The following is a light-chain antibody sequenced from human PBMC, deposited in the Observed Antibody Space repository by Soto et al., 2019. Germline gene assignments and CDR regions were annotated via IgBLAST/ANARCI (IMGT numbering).Light chain of an antibody. CDR2: AAS. V-gene: IGKV1-39*01. Sequence: DIQMTQSPSSLSASVGDRVTITCRASQSISSYLNWYQQKPGKAPKLLIYAASSLRSGVPSRFSGSGSGTDFTLTISSLQPEDFATYYCQVSDATWTFGQGTKVDIK. CDR1: QSISSY. CDR3: QVSDATWT. J-gene: IGKJ1*01.